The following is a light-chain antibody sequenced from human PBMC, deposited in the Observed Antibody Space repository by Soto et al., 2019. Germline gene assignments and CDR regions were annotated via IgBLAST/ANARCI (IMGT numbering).Light chain of an antibody. CDR3: QQRSNWPPA. CDR1: QSVSSY. J-gene: IGKJ2*01. V-gene: IGKV3-11*01. CDR2: DAS. Sequence: EIVLTQSPATLSLSTGERATLSCRASQSVSSYLAWYQQKPGQAPRLLIYDASNRATGIPARFSGSVSGTDVTLTISSLEPEDFAVYYCQQRSNWPPAFGQGNKLEL.